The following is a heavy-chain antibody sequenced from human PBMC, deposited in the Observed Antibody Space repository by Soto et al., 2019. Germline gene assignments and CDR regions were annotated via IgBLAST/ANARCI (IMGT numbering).Heavy chain of an antibody. Sequence: AGGSLRLSCAASGFTFSSYGMHWVRQAPGKGLEWVAVISYDGSNKYYADSVKGRFTISRDNSKNTLYLQMNSLRAEDTAVYYCAKEGGPHYYGSGSYYNEFDPWGQGTLVTVSS. D-gene: IGHD3-10*01. V-gene: IGHV3-30*18. CDR3: AKEGGPHYYGSGSYYNEFDP. CDR2: ISYDGSNK. J-gene: IGHJ5*02. CDR1: GFTFSSYG.